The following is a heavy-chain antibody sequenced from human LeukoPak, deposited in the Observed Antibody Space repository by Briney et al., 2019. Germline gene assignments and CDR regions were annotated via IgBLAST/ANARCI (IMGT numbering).Heavy chain of an antibody. CDR3: GKTTVGYSSGQKPAWPVDY. J-gene: IGHJ4*02. CDR2: IFGSGGSP. CDR1: GFTFGSHA. Sequence: PGGSLRLSCEASGFTFGSHAMYWVRQAPGKGLEWVAGIFGSGGSPHYADSVKGGFTISRDNSRNTVYLQINSLRAEDTAVYYCGKTTVGYSSGQKPAWPVDYWGQGTLVTVSS. V-gene: IGHV3-23*01. D-gene: IGHD5-18*01.